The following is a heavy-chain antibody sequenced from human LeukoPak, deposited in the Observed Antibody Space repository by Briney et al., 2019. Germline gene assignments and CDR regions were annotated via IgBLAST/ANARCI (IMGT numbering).Heavy chain of an antibody. D-gene: IGHD3-10*01. CDR2: IKQDGSEK. V-gene: IGHV3-7*01. CDR1: GFTFSSYW. Sequence: GGSLRLSCAASGFTFSSYWMSWVRQAPGKGLEWVANIKQDGSEKYYVDSVKGRFTISRDNAKNSLYLQMNSLRAEDTAVYYCARDSRYGSGNYLAFDIWGQGTMVTVSS. CDR3: ARDSRYGSGNYLAFDI. J-gene: IGHJ3*02.